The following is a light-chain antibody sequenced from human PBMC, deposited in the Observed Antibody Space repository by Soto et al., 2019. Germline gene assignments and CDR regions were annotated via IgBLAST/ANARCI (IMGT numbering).Light chain of an antibody. V-gene: IGLV2-14*01. CDR3: SSYTSSSVV. CDR1: SSDVGGYNY. Sequence: QSALTQPASVSGSPGQSITISCTGTSSDVGGYNYVSWYQQHPGKAPKLMIYDVGNRPSGVSNRFSGSKSGNTASLTISGLQAEDEADYYFSSYTSSSVVFGGGTKLTV. J-gene: IGLJ2*01. CDR2: DVG.